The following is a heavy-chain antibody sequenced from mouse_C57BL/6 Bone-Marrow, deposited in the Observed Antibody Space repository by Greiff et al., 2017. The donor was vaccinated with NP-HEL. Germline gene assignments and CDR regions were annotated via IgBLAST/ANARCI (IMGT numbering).Heavy chain of an antibody. Sequence: EVQLQQSGPELVKPGASVKISCKASGYSFTGYYMNWVKQSPEKSLEWIGEINPSTGGTTYNQKFKAKATLTVDKSSSTAYMQLKSLTSEDSAVYYCARNFYYEMDYWGQGTSVTVSS. CDR3: ARNFYYEMDY. CDR1: GYSFTGYY. V-gene: IGHV1-42*01. CDR2: INPSTGGT. J-gene: IGHJ4*01.